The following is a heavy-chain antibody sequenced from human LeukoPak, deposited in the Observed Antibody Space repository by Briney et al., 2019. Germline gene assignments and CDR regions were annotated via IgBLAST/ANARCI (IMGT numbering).Heavy chain of an antibody. D-gene: IGHD5-18*01. V-gene: IGHV1-69*04. CDR1: GGTFSGYT. Sequence: SVKVSCKASGGTFSGYTISWVRQAPGQGLEWMGRIIPILGIANYAQKFQGRVTITADKSTSTAYMELSSLRSEDTAVYCCARDSVDTAMVTGWYFDYWGQGTLVTVSS. CDR2: IIPILGIA. CDR3: ARDSVDTAMVTGWYFDY. J-gene: IGHJ4*02.